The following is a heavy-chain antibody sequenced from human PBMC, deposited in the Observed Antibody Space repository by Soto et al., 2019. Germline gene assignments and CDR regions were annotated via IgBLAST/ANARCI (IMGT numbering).Heavy chain of an antibody. V-gene: IGHV3-7*03. CDR2: IKPDGSEQ. Sequence: EVQLVESGGGLVQPGGSLRLSCITSGFTFSSHWMSGVRQAPGKGLEWVANIKPDGSEQNYVGSVRGRFTNSRDNAKHALYPQTNTRGPADTSVYDCAAQGPIWLPHGWGQGTMVTFST. CDR3: AAQGPIWLPHG. D-gene: IGHD3-9*01. J-gene: IGHJ4*01. CDR1: GFTFSSHW.